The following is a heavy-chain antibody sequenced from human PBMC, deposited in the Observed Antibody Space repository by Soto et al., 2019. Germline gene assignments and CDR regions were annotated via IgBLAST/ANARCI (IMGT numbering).Heavy chain of an antibody. D-gene: IGHD6-6*01. J-gene: IGHJ4*02. CDR1: GYTFTAYY. CDR3: ARVEGSASSTGD. CDR2: ISPNNGGT. V-gene: IGHV1-2*02. Sequence: QVQLVQSGPEVKIPGASVRVSCKASGYTFTAYYIHWVRQAPGQGLEWLGWISPNNGGTIYAQKFQGRVTLTSDTSVSTAYMELSRLTSDDTALYYCARVEGSASSTGDWGQGTLVTVSS.